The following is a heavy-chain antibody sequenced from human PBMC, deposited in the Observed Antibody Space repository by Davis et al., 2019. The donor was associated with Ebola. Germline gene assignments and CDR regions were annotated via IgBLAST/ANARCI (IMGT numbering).Heavy chain of an antibody. CDR2: IYYSGST. D-gene: IGHD4-17*01. CDR3: ARMGAYGDPYYFDY. J-gene: IGHJ4*02. CDR1: GGSISSSSYY. Sequence: PSETLSLTCTVSGGSISSSSYYWGWIRQPPGKGLEWIGSIYYSGSTYYNPSLKSRVTISVDTSKNQFSLKLSSVTAADTAVYYCARMGAYGDPYYFDYWGQGTLVTVSS. V-gene: IGHV4-39*07.